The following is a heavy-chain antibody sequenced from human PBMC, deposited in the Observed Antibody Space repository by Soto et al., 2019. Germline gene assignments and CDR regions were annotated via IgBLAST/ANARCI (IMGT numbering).Heavy chain of an antibody. CDR1: GGSISSSTYY. V-gene: IGHV4-39*01. Sequence: SETLSLTCTVSGGSISSSTYYWGWIRQPPGKGLEWIGSISYSGSTYYNPSLKGRFTIFVDTSKNQFSLRLSFVTAADTAVYYCATDPRSYWGQRTLVTVSS. CDR2: ISYSGST. J-gene: IGHJ4*02. CDR3: ATDPRSY.